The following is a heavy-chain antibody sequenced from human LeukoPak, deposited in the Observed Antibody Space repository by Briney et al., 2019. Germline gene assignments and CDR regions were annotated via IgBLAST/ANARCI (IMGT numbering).Heavy chain of an antibody. V-gene: IGHV3-30-3*01. Sequence: PGGSLRLSCAASGFTFSSYAMHWVRQAPGKGLEWVAVISYDGSNKYYADSVKGRFTISRDNSKNTLYLQINSLRAEDTAVYYCARSRVYDFWSGYPFDPWGQGTLVTVSS. CDR3: ARSRVYDFWSGYPFDP. CDR2: ISYDGSNK. J-gene: IGHJ5*02. D-gene: IGHD3-3*01. CDR1: GFTFSSYA.